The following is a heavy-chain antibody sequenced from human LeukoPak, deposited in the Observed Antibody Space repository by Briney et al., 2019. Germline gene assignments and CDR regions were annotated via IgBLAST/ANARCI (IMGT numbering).Heavy chain of an antibody. D-gene: IGHD4-23*01. Sequence: PGGSLRLSCSASGFTFSSYWMSWLRPAPGKGLEWVANIKQDGSEKYYVDSVKGRFTISRDNAKNSLYLQMNSLRAEDTAVYYCARDHGGVFWFDPWGQGTPVTVSS. V-gene: IGHV3-7*01. CDR2: IKQDGSEK. J-gene: IGHJ5*02. CDR1: GFTFSSYW. CDR3: ARDHGGVFWFDP.